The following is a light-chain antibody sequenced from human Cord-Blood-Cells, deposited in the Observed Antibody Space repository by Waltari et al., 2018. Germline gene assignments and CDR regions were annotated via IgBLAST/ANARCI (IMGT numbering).Light chain of an antibody. CDR3: QQRSNWPPLT. CDR1: QSVSSY. V-gene: IGKV3-11*01. J-gene: IGKJ4*01. CDR2: YAS. Sequence: EILLTQSPATLSLSQGERATLSCRASQSVSSYLAWYQPKPGQATRLLIYYASNRATGIPARFSGSGSVTDFTLTISSLDTEDFAVYYCQQRSNWPPLTFGGGTKVEIK.